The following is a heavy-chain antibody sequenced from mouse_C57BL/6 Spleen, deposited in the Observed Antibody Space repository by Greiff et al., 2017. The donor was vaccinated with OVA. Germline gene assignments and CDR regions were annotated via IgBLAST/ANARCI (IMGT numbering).Heavy chain of an antibody. CDR1: GFTFSSYG. Sequence: EVKLVESGGDLVKPGGSLKLSCAASGFTFSSYGMSWVRQTPDQRLEWVATISSGGSYTYYPDSVKGRFTISRDNAKNTLYLQMSSLKSEDTAMYYCARDYKDYWGQGTTLTVSS. D-gene: IGHD2-12*01. V-gene: IGHV5-6*01. CDR3: ARDYKDY. J-gene: IGHJ2*01. CDR2: ISSGGSYT.